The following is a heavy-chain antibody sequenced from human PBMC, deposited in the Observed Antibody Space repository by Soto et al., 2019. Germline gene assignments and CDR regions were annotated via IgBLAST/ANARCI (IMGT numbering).Heavy chain of an antibody. CDR1: GDSITNDKYY. J-gene: IGHJ5*02. CDR2: SSYSGTT. D-gene: IGHD4-17*01. CDR3: ARDSRRTVTTFNWLEP. V-gene: IGHV4-31*02. Sequence: QVQLQESGPGLVKPSQTLSLTCSVSGDSITNDKYYWTWIRQHPGKGLEWIGYSSYSGTTFYSTSLKSRVTITVDTSKNLFSLNLSSVTAAGGAIYYCARDSRRTVTTFNWLEPWGQGILVTVSS.